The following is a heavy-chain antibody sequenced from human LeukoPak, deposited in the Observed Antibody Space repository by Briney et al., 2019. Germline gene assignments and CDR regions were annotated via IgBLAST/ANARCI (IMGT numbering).Heavy chain of an antibody. V-gene: IGHV3-7*03. D-gene: IGHD3-22*01. J-gene: IGHJ4*02. CDR1: GFSFSNYW. Sequence: PGGSLRLSCAASGFSFSNYWMSWVRQAPGKGLEWVANTNQDGSEKYYVDSVKGRFTISRDNAKNSLYQQMNSLRAEDTALYYCAREGVVNGFDYWGQGTLVTVSS. CDR2: TNQDGSEK. CDR3: AREGVVNGFDY.